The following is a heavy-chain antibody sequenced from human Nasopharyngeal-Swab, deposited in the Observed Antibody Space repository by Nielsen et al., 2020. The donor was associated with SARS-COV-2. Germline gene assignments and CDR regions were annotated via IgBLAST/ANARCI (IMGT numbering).Heavy chain of an antibody. CDR1: GGSISSSSYY. J-gene: IGHJ6*02. CDR2: IFYSGST. Sequence: SETLSLTCTVSGGSISSSSYYWGWIRQPPGKGLEWIGSIFYSGSTYYNPSLKSRVTTSVDTSKNQFSLKLSSVTAADTAVYYCARFSGVVRGVILSYYYYGMDVWGQGTTVTVSS. V-gene: IGHV4-39*01. D-gene: IGHD3-10*01. CDR3: ARFSGVVRGVILSYYYYGMDV.